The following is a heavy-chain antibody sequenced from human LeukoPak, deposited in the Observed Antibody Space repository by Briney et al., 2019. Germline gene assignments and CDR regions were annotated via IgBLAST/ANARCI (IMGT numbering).Heavy chain of an antibody. CDR1: GYSISSGYY. CDR3: ARRYREFDY. CDR2: IYHSGST. Sequence: SETLSLTCTVSGYSISSGYYWGWIRQPPGKGLEWIGSIYHSGSTYYNPSLKSRVTISVDTSKNQSSLKLSSVTAADTAVYYCARRYREFDYWGQGTLVTVSS. V-gene: IGHV4-38-2*02. D-gene: IGHD5-12*01. J-gene: IGHJ4*02.